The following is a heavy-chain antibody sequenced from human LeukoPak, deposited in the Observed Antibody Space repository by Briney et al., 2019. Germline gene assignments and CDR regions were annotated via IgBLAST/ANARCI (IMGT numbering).Heavy chain of an antibody. J-gene: IGHJ3*02. D-gene: IGHD3-22*01. CDR2: IKQDGDDK. CDR1: GFKFSGYW. V-gene: IGHV3-7*03. CDR3: AKDTSMIPSAAPYHAFDI. Sequence: GGSLRLSCAASGFKFSGYWMTWVRHTPGKGLEWVANIKQDGDDKYYADSVRGRFTISRDNVRNSLYLQMNSLRAEDTAVYYCAKDTSMIPSAAPYHAFDIWGQGTMVTVSS.